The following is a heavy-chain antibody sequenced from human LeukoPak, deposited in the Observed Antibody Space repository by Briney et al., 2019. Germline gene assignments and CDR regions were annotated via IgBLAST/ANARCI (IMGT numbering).Heavy chain of an antibody. V-gene: IGHV4-59*08. CDR1: SGSISSYY. CDR3: ASLLSYFDS. Sequence: KSSETLSLTCTVSSGSISSYYWSWIRQPPGKGLEWIGYIYYSGSTNYKPSPKSRVTISVDPSTHQFSLKLSSVTAEDTAVYSCASLLSYFDSWGQGTLVTVSS. CDR2: IYYSGST. J-gene: IGHJ4*02.